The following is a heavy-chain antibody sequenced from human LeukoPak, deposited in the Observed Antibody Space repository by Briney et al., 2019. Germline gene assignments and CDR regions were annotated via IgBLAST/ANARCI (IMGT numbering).Heavy chain of an antibody. D-gene: IGHD3-10*01. Sequence: SETLSLTCAVYGGSFSGYYWSWIRQPPGKGLEWIGYIYYSGSTNYNPSLKSRVTISVDTSKNQFSLKLSSVTAADTAVYYCARDGRAETYYYGSGSYYNDNWFDPWGQGTLVTVSS. J-gene: IGHJ5*02. CDR3: ARDGRAETYYYGSGSYYNDNWFDP. CDR2: IYYSGST. CDR1: GGSFSGYY. V-gene: IGHV4-59*01.